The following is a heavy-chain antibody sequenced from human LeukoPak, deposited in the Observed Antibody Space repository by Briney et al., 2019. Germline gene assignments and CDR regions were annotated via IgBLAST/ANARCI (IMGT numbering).Heavy chain of an antibody. J-gene: IGHJ6*02. D-gene: IGHD3-10*01. V-gene: IGHV1-2*06. CDR1: GYTFTGYY. Sequence: ASVKVSCKASGYTFTGYYIHWIRQAPGQGLEWMGRINCKDGGTNYTQKFQGRVAMTRDTSINTAYLELSSLISDDTAVYYCAREGGSGALPIEGGMDVWGQGTTVTVSS. CDR3: AREGGSGALPIEGGMDV. CDR2: INCKDGGT.